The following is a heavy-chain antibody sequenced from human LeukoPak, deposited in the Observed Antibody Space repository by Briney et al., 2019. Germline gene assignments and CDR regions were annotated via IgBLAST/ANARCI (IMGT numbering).Heavy chain of an antibody. CDR3: ATYYYDSSGYSYYFDY. CDR1: GGSISSGDYY. Sequence: SQTLSLTCTVSGGSISSGDYYWSWIRQPPGTGLEWIGYIYYSGSTYYNPSPKSRVTISVDTSKNQFSLKLSSVTAADTAVYYCATYYYDSSGYSYYFDYWGQGTLVTVSS. CDR2: IYYSGST. D-gene: IGHD3-22*01. J-gene: IGHJ4*02. V-gene: IGHV4-30-4*01.